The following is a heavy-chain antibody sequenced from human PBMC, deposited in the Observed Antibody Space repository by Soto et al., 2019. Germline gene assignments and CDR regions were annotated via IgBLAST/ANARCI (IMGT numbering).Heavy chain of an antibody. V-gene: IGHV1-69*13. J-gene: IGHJ5*02. CDR3: AREGRGPYYDFLSGYYPSASNWFDP. CDR1: GGTFSSYA. D-gene: IGHD3-3*01. Sequence: SVKVSCKASGGTFSSYAISWVRQAPGQGLEWMGGIIPIFGTANYAQKFQGRVTITADESTSTAYMELRSLRSDDTAVYYCAREGRGPYYDFLSGYYPSASNWFDPWGQGTLVTVS. CDR2: IIPIFGTA.